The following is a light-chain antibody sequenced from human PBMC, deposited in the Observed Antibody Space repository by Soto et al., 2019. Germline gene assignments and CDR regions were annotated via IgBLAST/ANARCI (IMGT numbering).Light chain of an antibody. V-gene: IGLV2-14*01. CDR3: SSFTSSSTYV. Sequence: QFALTQPASLSGSPGQSITISCTGTSSDVGGYNYVSWFQQHPGKAPQLMIYDVSNRPSGVSNRFSGSKSGNTASLTISGLQAEDEADYYCSSFTSSSTYVFGTGTKVTVL. CDR1: SSDVGGYNY. CDR2: DVS. J-gene: IGLJ1*01.